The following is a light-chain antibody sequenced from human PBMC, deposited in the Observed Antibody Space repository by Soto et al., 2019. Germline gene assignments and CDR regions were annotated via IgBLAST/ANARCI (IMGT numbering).Light chain of an antibody. V-gene: IGLV2-14*01. CDR3: QSFDSSLRVYV. CDR2: GVS. J-gene: IGLJ1*01. Sequence: QSVLTQPASVSGSPGQSITISCTGTASDIGNYNYVSWYQLHPGKAPKLLIYGVSNRPSGVPERFSGSKSGTSASLVISGLQAEDEADYYCQSFDSSLRVYVFGSGTKVTVL. CDR1: ASDIGNYNY.